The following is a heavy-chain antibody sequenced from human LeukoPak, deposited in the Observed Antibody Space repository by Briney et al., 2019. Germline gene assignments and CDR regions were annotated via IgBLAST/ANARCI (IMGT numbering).Heavy chain of an antibody. CDR2: ISGSGGST. D-gene: IGHD2-15*01. CDR1: ELTFSSDA. Sequence: GGSLRLSCVASELTFSSDAMTWVRQAPGKGLEWVSTISGSGGSTSYADSVKGRFTISRDNSKQTLYLQMNSLRAEDTAVYYCAKDPELVVAATGFDYWGQGTLVTVSS. J-gene: IGHJ4*02. V-gene: IGHV3-23*01. CDR3: AKDPELVVAATGFDY.